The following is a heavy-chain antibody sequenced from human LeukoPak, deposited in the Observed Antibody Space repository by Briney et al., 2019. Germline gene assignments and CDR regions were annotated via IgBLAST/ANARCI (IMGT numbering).Heavy chain of an antibody. J-gene: IGHJ5*02. CDR2: IYASGNT. CDR3: ARDGGGYCSGGSCYWFDP. Sequence: SETLSPACTVSGGSISSYYWSWIRQPAGKGLEWIGRIYASGNTNYNSSLKSRVTMSVDTSKNQFSLQLSSVTAADTAVYYCARDGGGYCSGGSCYWFDPWGQGTLVTVSS. V-gene: IGHV4-4*07. D-gene: IGHD2-15*01. CDR1: GGSISSYY.